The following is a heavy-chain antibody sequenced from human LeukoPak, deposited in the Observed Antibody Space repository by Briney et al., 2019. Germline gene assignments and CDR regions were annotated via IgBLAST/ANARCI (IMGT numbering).Heavy chain of an antibody. CDR3: AKDPYRSGWYANFDY. Sequence: GGSLRLSCAASGFSFSTYAMHWVRQAPGKGLEWVALISDDGSNKYYADSVRGRFTISRDNSKNTLYLQMNSLRAEDTALYYCAKDPYRSGWYANFDYWGQGTLVTVSS. J-gene: IGHJ4*02. CDR2: ISDDGSNK. D-gene: IGHD6-19*01. V-gene: IGHV3-30*04. CDR1: GFSFSTYA.